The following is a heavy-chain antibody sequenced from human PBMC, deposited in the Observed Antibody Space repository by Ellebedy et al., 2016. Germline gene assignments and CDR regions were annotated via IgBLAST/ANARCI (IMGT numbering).Heavy chain of an antibody. CDR3: ARGSPYYSYYYYYMDV. CDR2: VYSGGTT. J-gene: IGHJ6*03. D-gene: IGHD3-10*01. Sequence: GGSLRLXXAASGFTVRNNHMNWVRQAPGKGLEWVSVVYSGGTTYYADSVKGRFTISRDNAKNTLYLQMNSLRAEDTAVYYCARGSPYYSYYYYYMDVWGKGTTVTVSS. V-gene: IGHV3-53*01. CDR1: GFTVRNNH.